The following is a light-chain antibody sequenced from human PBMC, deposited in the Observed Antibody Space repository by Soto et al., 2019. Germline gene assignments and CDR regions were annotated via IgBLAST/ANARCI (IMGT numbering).Light chain of an antibody. CDR2: EVN. CDR1: SSDVGAYNY. V-gene: IGLV2-14*01. Sequence: QSALTQPASVSGSPGQSITISCTGSSSDVGAYNYVSWYQQHPGKAPNLMIYEVNNRPSGVSDRFSGSKSGNTASLTISGLQTEDEAAYYCSSDRGTSTLVFGGGTKLTVL. J-gene: IGLJ2*01. CDR3: SSDRGTSTLV.